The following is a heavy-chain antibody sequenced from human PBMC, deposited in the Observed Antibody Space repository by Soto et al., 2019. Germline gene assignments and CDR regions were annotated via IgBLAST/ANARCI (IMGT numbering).Heavy chain of an antibody. CDR3: ARRIPFGYGMDV. CDR1: GFTFSSYA. J-gene: IGHJ6*02. Sequence: EVQLVESGGGLVQPGGSLRLSCAASGFTFSSYAMHWVRQATGKGLEYVSDITSNGGNTDYSSYVKGRFTISRDNSKNTLYLQMGILRAEDMAVYYCARRIPFGYGMDVWGQGTTVTVSS. D-gene: IGHD2-21*01. CDR2: ITSNGGNT. V-gene: IGHV3-64*01.